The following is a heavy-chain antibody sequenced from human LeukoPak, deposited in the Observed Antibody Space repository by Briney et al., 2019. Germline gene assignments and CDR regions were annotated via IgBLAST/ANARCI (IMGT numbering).Heavy chain of an antibody. CDR2: IYPSDSQI. J-gene: IGHJ3*02. CDR1: GYTFTSYW. D-gene: IGHD3-10*01. V-gene: IGHV5-51*01. Sequence: GESLKISCKGSGYTFTSYWIGWVRQTPGKGLEWMGIIYPSDSQIGYSPSFQGQVTISADKSISTAYLQRSSLQASDTAMYYCARRPTRASGKSGFDIWGQGTMVTVSS. CDR3: ARRPTRASGKSGFDI.